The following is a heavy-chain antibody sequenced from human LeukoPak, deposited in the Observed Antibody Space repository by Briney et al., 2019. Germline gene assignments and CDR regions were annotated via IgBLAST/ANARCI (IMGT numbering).Heavy chain of an antibody. D-gene: IGHD1-20*01. V-gene: IGHV1-3*01. Sequence: ASVKVSCKASGYTFTSYAMHWVRQAPGQRLEWMGWINAGNGNTKYSQKFQGRVTITRDTSASTAYMELSSLRSEDTAVYYCKRHYNWNDGDYWGQGTLVTVSS. CDR2: INAGNGNT. CDR1: GYTFTSYA. J-gene: IGHJ4*02. CDR3: KRHYNWNDGDY.